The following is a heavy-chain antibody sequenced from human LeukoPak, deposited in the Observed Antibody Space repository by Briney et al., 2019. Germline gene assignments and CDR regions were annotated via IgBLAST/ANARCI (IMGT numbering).Heavy chain of an antibody. CDR3: ARGPYYDSSGYVFDY. D-gene: IGHD3-22*01. CDR2: ISAYNGNT. J-gene: IGHJ4*02. CDR1: GYTFTSYG. V-gene: IGHV1-18*01. Sequence: ASVKVSCKASGYTFTSYGISWVRQAPGQGLEWMGWISAYNGNTNYAQKLQGRVTITTDESTSTAYMELSSLRSEDTAVYYCARGPYYDSSGYVFDYWGQGTLVTVSS.